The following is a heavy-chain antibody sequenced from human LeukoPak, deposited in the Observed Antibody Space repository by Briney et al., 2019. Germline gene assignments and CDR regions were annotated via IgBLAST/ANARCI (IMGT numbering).Heavy chain of an antibody. CDR1: GFTFSSYW. CDR3: ARELGCSGGSCYLSWFDP. J-gene: IGHJ5*02. CDR2: INSDGSST. Sequence: GGSLRLSCAASGFTFSSYWMDWVRQAPGKGLVWVSRINSDGSSTSYADSVKGRFTISRDNARNTLYLQMNSLRAEDTAVYYCARELGCSGGSCYLSWFDPWGQGTLVTVSS. V-gene: IGHV3-74*01. D-gene: IGHD2-15*01.